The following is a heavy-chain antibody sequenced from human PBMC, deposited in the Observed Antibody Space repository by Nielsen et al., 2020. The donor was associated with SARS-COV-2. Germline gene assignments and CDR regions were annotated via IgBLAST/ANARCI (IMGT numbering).Heavy chain of an antibody. Sequence: SETLSLTCTVSGGSMDSVQYYWTWIRQHPGKGLEWVGYIDYRGKTYYNPSLKSRASMSVDTSKNQFSLMLSSVTAADTAVFYCARESEYRDRWKALDSWGHGTLVTVS. CDR3: ARESEYRDRWKALDS. J-gene: IGHJ5*01. CDR2: IDYRGKT. D-gene: IGHD2-2*01. V-gene: IGHV4-31*03. CDR1: GGSMDSVQYY.